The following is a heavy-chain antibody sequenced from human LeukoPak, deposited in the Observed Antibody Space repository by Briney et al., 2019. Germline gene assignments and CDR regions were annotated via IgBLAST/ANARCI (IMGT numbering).Heavy chain of an antibody. CDR3: ARDQSSYGMDV. Sequence: PSETLSLTCTVSGGSISRSSYYWGWIRQPPGKGLEWIGSTHYSGSTYYNASLKSRVTISEDTSKNQFSLRLSSVTAADTAVYYCARDQSSYGMDVWGQGTTVTVSS. CDR2: THYSGST. CDR1: GGSISRSSYY. J-gene: IGHJ6*02. D-gene: IGHD1-26*01. V-gene: IGHV4-39*02.